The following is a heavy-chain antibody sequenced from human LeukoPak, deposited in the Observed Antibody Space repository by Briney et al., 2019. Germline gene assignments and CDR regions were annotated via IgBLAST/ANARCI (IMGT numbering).Heavy chain of an antibody. D-gene: IGHD6-19*01. CDR2: IYTSGST. V-gene: IGHV4-4*07. CDR1: GGSISSYY. Sequence: SETLSLTCTVSGGSISSYYWSWIRQPAGKRLDWIGRIYTSGSTNYNPSLESRVTMSVDTSKNQFSLKLSSVTAADTAVYYCAREQGSPKKQWLVRRSYYYYGMDVWGQGTTVTVSS. J-gene: IGHJ6*02. CDR3: AREQGSPKKQWLVRRSYYYYGMDV.